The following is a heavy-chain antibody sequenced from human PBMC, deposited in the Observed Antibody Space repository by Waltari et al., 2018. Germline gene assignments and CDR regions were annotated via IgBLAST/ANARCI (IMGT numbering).Heavy chain of an antibody. CDR3: ARDSRWGGITMIVLYGMDV. J-gene: IGHJ6*02. Sequence: QVQLVQSGAEVKKPGASVQVSCKASGYTFTGYYMHWVRQVPGQGLEWMGWINPNSGGTNYAQKFQGRVTMTRDTSISTAYMELSRLRSDDTAVYYWARDSRWGGITMIVLYGMDVWGQGTTVTVSS. D-gene: IGHD3-22*01. V-gene: IGHV1-2*02. CDR2: INPNSGGT. CDR1: GYTFTGYY.